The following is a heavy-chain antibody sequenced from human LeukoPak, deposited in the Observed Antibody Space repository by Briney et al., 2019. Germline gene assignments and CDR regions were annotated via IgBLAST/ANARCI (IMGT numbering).Heavy chain of an antibody. D-gene: IGHD3-22*01. V-gene: IGHV1-2*02. J-gene: IGHJ4*02. Sequence: ASVKVSCKASGYTFTGYYMHWVRQAPGHGLEWMGWINPNSGGTNYAQKFQGRVTMTRDTSISTAYMELSRLRSDDTAVYYCARGTDYYDSSGYYTDYWGQGTLVTVSS. CDR2: INPNSGGT. CDR3: ARGTDYYDSSGYYTDY. CDR1: GYTFTGYY.